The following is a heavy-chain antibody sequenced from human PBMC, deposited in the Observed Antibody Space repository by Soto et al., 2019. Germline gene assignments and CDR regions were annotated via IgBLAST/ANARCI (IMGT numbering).Heavy chain of an antibody. D-gene: IGHD4-17*01. Sequence: EASVKVSCKASGGTFSSYAISWVRQAPGQGLEWMGGIIPIFGTANYAQKFQGRVTITADKSTSTAYMELSSLRSEDTAVYYCARPTVVTHGAFDIWGQGTMVTV. CDR1: GGTFSSYA. J-gene: IGHJ3*02. CDR2: IIPIFGTA. V-gene: IGHV1-69*06. CDR3: ARPTVVTHGAFDI.